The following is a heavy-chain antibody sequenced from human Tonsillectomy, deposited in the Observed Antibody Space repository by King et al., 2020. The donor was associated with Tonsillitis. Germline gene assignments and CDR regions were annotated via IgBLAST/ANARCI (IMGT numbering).Heavy chain of an antibody. CDR3: VRDGHGFDWNYLDS. CDR2: IRSKGYGGTT. CDR1: GFTFGDVG. J-gene: IGHJ4*02. D-gene: IGHD3-9*01. Sequence: VQLVESGGGLVQPGRSLRLSCTTSGFTFGDVGMSWFRQAPGKGLEWVGFIRSKGYGGTTDYAASVKGRFTITRDDSSSIMYLQMNSLRTEDTAVYSCVRDGHGFDWNYLDSWGQGTLVTVSS. V-gene: IGHV3-49*03.